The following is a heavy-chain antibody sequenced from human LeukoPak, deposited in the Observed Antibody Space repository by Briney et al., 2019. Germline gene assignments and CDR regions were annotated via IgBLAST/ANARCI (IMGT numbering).Heavy chain of an antibody. V-gene: IGHV7-4-1*02. CDR3: ARGTFYSSGWYQEDY. CDR1: GYTFTIYA. Sequence: AASVTVSFKASGYTFTIYAMNWVRQAPGQGLEWMGWINTNTGNPTYAQGFTGRFVFSLDTSVSTAYLQISSLKAEDTAVYYCARGTFYSSGWYQEDYWGQGTLVTVSS. D-gene: IGHD6-19*01. J-gene: IGHJ4*02. CDR2: INTNTGNP.